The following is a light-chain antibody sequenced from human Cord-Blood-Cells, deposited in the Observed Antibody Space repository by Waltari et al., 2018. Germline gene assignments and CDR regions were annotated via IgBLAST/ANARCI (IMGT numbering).Light chain of an antibody. Sequence: DIVMTQSPDTLSVSPGERATLSCRASQSVSSNLAWYHQKPGQAPRLLIYGASTRATGIPARFSGSGSGTEFTLTISSLQSEDFAVYYFQQYNNWPPITFGQGTRLEIK. V-gene: IGKV3-15*01. CDR1: QSVSSN. CDR3: QQYNNWPPIT. J-gene: IGKJ5*01. CDR2: GAS.